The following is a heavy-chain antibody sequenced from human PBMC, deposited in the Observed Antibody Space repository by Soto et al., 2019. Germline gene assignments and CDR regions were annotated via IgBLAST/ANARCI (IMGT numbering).Heavy chain of an antibody. Sequence: QVQLVESGGGVVQPGTSLRLSCAASGFTFNTYAMHWVRRAPGKGLEWVAVIWRDGGKKKYSESVKGRFTISRDNSKNTLWLQMNSLRAEDTAMYYCARDDYYNFYYFDYWGQGSLVTVS. D-gene: IGHD2-21*02. J-gene: IGHJ4*02. CDR2: IWRDGGKK. CDR3: ARDDYYNFYYFDY. CDR1: GFTFNTYA. V-gene: IGHV3-33*01.